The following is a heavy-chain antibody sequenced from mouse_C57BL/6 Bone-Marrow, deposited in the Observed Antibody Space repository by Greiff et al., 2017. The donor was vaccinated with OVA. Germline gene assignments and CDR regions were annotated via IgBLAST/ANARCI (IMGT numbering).Heavy chain of an antibody. CDR3: TRTLRPYYFDY. CDR2: ISSGGDYI. J-gene: IGHJ2*01. Sequence: DVMLVESGEGLVKPGGSLKLSCAASGSTFSSYAMSWVRQTPEKRLEWVAYISSGGDYIYYADTVKGRFTISRDNARNTLYLQMSSLKSEDTAMYYCTRTLRPYYFDYWGQGTTLTVSS. V-gene: IGHV5-9-1*02. CDR1: GSTFSSYA. D-gene: IGHD1-1*01.